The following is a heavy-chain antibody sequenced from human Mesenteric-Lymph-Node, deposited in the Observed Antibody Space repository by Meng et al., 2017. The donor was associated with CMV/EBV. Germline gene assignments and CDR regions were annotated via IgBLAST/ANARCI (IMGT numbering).Heavy chain of an antibody. Sequence: SVKVSCKASGYTFTGYYIHWVRQAPGQGLEWMGGIIPIFGTANYAQKFQGRVTITTDESTSTAYMELSSLRSEDTAVYYCARRSEDYYYGMDVWGQGTTVTVSS. J-gene: IGHJ6*02. D-gene: IGHD1-26*01. CDR2: IIPIFGTA. V-gene: IGHV1-69*05. CDR1: GYTFTGYY. CDR3: ARRSEDYYYGMDV.